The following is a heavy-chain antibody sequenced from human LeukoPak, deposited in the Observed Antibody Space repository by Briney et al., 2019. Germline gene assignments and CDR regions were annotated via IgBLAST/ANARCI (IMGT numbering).Heavy chain of an antibody. D-gene: IGHD4-23*01. CDR2: INPGGGST. CDR1: GYTFTSYY. Sequence: GASVKVSCKASGYTFTSYYMHWVRQAPGQGLEWMGIINPGGGSTSYAQKFQGRVTMTRDMSTSTVYMELSGLRSEDTAVYYCARARGLRWYLDYWGQGTLVTVSS. J-gene: IGHJ4*02. CDR3: ARARGLRWYLDY. V-gene: IGHV1-46*01.